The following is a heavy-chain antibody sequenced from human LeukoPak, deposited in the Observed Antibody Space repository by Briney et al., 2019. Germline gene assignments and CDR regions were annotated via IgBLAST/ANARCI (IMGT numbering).Heavy chain of an antibody. J-gene: IGHJ4*02. D-gene: IGHD6-13*01. CDR1: GGTFSSYA. CDR3: ASEVAAAGTESGWVFDY. CDR2: IIPIFGTA. Sequence: GASVKVSCKASGGTFSSYAISWVRQAPGQGLEWMGGIIPIFGTANYAQKFQGRVTITTDESTSTAYMELSSLRSEDTAVYYCASEVAAAGTESGWVFDYWGQGTLVTVSS. V-gene: IGHV1-69*05.